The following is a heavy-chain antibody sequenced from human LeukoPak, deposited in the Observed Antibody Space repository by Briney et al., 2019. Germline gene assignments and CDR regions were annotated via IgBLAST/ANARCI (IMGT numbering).Heavy chain of an antibody. V-gene: IGHV1-2*04. Sequence: ASVKVSCKASGYTFTGYYMHWVRQAPGQGLEWMGWINPNSGGTNYAQKFQGWVTMTRDTSISTAYMELSRLRSNDTAVYYCARGYCSSTCCYYNFDYWGQGALVTVSS. D-gene: IGHD2-2*01. CDR3: ARGYCSSTCCYYNFDY. J-gene: IGHJ4*02. CDR1: GYTFTGYY. CDR2: INPNSGGT.